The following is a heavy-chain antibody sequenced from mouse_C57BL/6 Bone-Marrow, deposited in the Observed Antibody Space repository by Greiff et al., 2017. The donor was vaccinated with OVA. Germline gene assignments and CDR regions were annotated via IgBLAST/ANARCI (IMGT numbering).Heavy chain of an antibody. CDR1: GYTFTDYN. V-gene: IGHV1-18*01. CDR3: ARLDYGSSYVGYFDV. D-gene: IGHD1-1*01. J-gene: IGHJ1*03. CDR2: INPNNGGT. Sequence: EVQLQQSGPELVKPGASVKIPCKASGYTFTDYNMDWVKQSHGKSLEWIGDINPNNGGTIYNQKFKGKATLTVDKSSSTAYMELRSLTSEDTAVYYCARLDYGSSYVGYFDVWGTGTTVTVSS.